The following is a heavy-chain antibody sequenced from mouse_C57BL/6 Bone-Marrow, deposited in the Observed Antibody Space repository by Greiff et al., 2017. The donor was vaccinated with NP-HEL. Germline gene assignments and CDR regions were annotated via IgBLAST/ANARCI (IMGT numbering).Heavy chain of an antibody. Sequence: VQLQQSGAELVRPGASVKLSCTASGFNIKDDYMHWVKQRPEQGLEWIGWIDPENGDTEYASKFQGKATITADTSSNTAYLQLSSLTSEDTAVYDCTTGYYYGSSYPAYWGQGTLVTVSA. J-gene: IGHJ3*01. CDR2: IDPENGDT. CDR3: TTGYYYGSSYPAY. V-gene: IGHV14-4*01. D-gene: IGHD1-1*01. CDR1: GFNIKDDY.